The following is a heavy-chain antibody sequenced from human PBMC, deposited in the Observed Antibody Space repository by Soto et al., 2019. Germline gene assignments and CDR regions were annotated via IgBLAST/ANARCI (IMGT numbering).Heavy chain of an antibody. J-gene: IGHJ5*02. V-gene: IGHV1-2*04. D-gene: IGHD2-2*01. CDR3: ARGSIVVVPAAILFDP. CDR1: GYTFTGYY. Sequence: GASVKVSCKASGYTFTGYYMHWVRQAPGQGLEWMGWINPNSGGTNYAQKFQGWVTMTRDTSISTAYMELSRLRSDDTAVYYCARGSIVVVPAAILFDPWGQGTLVTVSS. CDR2: INPNSGGT.